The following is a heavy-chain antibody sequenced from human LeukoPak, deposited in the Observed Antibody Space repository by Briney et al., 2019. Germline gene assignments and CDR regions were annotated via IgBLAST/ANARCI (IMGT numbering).Heavy chain of an antibody. J-gene: IGHJ4*02. D-gene: IGHD6-19*01. CDR2: IGGGGPTT. CDR3: ARGFLGGTDQYFDS. V-gene: IGHV3-23*01. CDR1: GITFSTYA. Sequence: GGSLRLSCAASGITFSTYAMNWVRQAPAKGLEWVSTIGGGGPTTDYADSVKDRFTISRDNSKSTLYLQMNSLRAEDTAVYFCARGFLGGTDQYFDSWGQGTLVTVSS.